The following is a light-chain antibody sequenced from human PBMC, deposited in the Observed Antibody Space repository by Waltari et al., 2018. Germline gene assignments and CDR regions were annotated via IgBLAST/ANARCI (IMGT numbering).Light chain of an antibody. J-gene: IGLJ3*02. CDR3: SSYTTHTPVV. V-gene: IGLV2-23*02. CDR1: SNDVGLYNL. Sequence: QSALTQPASVSGSPGQSITISCTGTSNDVGLYNLVSWYQHHPGQVPTLIIYEVNRRPSGVSNRFSRSRSGNTASLTVSGLLAEDEADYFCSSYTTHTPVVFGGGTKLTVL. CDR2: EVN.